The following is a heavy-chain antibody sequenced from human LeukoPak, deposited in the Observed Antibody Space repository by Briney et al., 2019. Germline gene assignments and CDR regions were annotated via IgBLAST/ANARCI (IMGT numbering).Heavy chain of an antibody. CDR2: IRYDGSNK. CDR1: GFTFSSYG. CDR3: AESEDSGYDPGAFDY. V-gene: IGHV3-30*02. J-gene: IGHJ4*02. Sequence: PGGSLRLSCAASGFTFSSYGMHWVRQAPGKGLEWVAFIRYDGSNKYYADSVKGRFTISRDNSKNTLYLQMNSLRAEDTAVYYCAESEDSGYDPGAFDYWGQGTLVTVSS. D-gene: IGHD5-12*01.